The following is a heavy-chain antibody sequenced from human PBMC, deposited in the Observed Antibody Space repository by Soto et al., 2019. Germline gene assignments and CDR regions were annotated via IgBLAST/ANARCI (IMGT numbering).Heavy chain of an antibody. J-gene: IGHJ3*02. CDR3: TTDRLIVVLDASDAFDI. CDR1: GFTFSSYW. V-gene: IGHV3-7*03. CDR2: IKQDGSEK. D-gene: IGHD3-22*01. Sequence: VGSLRVSCAASGFTFSSYWMSWVRQAPGKGLEWVANIKQDGSEKYYVDSVEGRFTISRDNAKNSLYLQMNSLRAEDTAVYYCTTDRLIVVLDASDAFDIWGQGTMVTVSS.